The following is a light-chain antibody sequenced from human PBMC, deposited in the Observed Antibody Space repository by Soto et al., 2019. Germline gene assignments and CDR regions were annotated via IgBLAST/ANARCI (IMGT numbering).Light chain of an antibody. Sequence: DIQMTQSPSTLSASVGDRVTITCRASQSINSWLAWYQQKPGKAPKLLIYRASSLESGVPSRFSGSGSGTEFTLTISSLQPDDFATYYCQQSNSYSPTFGQGTKVDIK. V-gene: IGKV1-5*03. CDR3: QQSNSYSPT. J-gene: IGKJ2*01. CDR1: QSINSW. CDR2: RAS.